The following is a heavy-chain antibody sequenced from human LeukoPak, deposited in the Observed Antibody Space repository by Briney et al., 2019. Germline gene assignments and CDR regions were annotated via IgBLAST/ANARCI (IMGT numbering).Heavy chain of an antibody. CDR2: INWNGGST. D-gene: IGHD1-7*01. V-gene: IGHV3-20*04. J-gene: IGHJ6*03. CDR3: AREAYNWSYRYYYYMDV. CDR1: GFTFDDYG. Sequence: PGGSLRLSCAASGFTFDDYGMSWVRQAPGKGLEWVSGINWNGGSTGYADSVKGRFTISRDNAKNSLYLQMNSLRAEDTALYYCAREAYNWSYRYYYYMDVWGKGTTVTVSS.